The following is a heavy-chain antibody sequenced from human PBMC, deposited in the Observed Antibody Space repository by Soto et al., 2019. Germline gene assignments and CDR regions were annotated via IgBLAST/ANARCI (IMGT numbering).Heavy chain of an antibody. CDR3: AKDSSMAQLAENWFDP. CDR2: ISGSGGST. D-gene: IGHD6-13*01. Sequence: GGSLRLSCAASGFTFSSYAMSWVRQAPGKGLEWVSAISGSGGSTYYADSVKGRFTISRDNSKNTLYLQMNSLRAEDTAVYYCAKDSSMAQLAENWFDPWGQGTLVTVSS. J-gene: IGHJ5*02. CDR1: GFTFSSYA. V-gene: IGHV3-23*01.